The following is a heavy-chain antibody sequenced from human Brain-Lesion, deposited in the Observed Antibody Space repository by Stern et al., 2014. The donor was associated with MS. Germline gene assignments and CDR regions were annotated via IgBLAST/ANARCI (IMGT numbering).Heavy chain of an antibody. D-gene: IGHD2-2*01. CDR2: IFNSGST. Sequence: QVQLQESGPGLVKPSQTLSLSCTVSGGSISSGGYYWSWIRQPAGKGLEWIGRIFNSGSTSYNPSLQSRVTISIDPSKTHFSLRLNSMTAADTAVYYCARGRVVPGFQYYATDVWGQGTTVIVSS. CDR1: GGSISSGGYY. CDR3: ARGRVVPGFQYYATDV. J-gene: IGHJ6*02. V-gene: IGHV4-61*02.